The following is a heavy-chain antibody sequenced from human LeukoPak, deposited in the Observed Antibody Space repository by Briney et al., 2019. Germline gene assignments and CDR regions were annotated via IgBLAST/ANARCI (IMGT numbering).Heavy chain of an antibody. CDR1: GGSFSGYY. CDR2: INHSGST. Sequence: PSETLSLTCAVYGGSFSGYYWSWIRQPPGKGLEWIGEINHSGSTNYNPSLKSRVTISVDTPKNQFSLKLSSVTAADTAVYYCARVGGSYYRGPFDYWGQGTLVTVSS. D-gene: IGHD3-10*01. J-gene: IGHJ4*02. CDR3: ARVGGSYYRGPFDY. V-gene: IGHV4-34*01.